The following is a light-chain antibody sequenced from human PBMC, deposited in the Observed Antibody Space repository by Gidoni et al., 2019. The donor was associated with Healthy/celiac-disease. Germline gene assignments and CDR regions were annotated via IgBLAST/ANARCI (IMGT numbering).Light chain of an antibody. CDR1: QRIRSW. V-gene: IGKV1-5*01. CDR2: DAS. CDR3: QQYNSYSRT. Sequence: DIQMTQSPSTLSASVGDRVTITCRASQRIRSWLACYQQKPVTAPKLLIYDASRLESGVPSRFSGSGCGTEFTLTISSLHPDDFATYYCQQYNSYSRTFGQGTKVEIK. J-gene: IGKJ1*01.